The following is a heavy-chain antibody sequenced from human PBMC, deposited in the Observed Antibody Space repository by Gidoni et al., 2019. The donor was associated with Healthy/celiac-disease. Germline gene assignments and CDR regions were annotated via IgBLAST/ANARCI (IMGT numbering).Heavy chain of an antibody. J-gene: IGHJ3*02. CDR2: ISWNSGSI. V-gene: IGHV3-9*01. CDR1: GFTFDDYA. CDR3: AKDTRWGLDEVGAFDI. D-gene: IGHD1-26*01. Sequence: EVQLVESGGGLVQPGRSLRLSCASSGFTFDDYAMHWVRQAPGKGLEWVSGISWNSGSIGYADSVKGRFTISRDNAKNSLDLQMNSLRAEDTALYYCAKDTRWGLDEVGAFDIWGQGTMVTVSS.